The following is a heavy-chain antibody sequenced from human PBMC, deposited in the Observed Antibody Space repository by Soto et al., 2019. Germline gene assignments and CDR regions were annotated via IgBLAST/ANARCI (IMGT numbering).Heavy chain of an antibody. D-gene: IGHD1-26*01. CDR3: AGERVVGASPYYYGMDA. V-gene: IGHV1-46*01. CDR2: INPSGGST. Sequence: ASVKVSCKASGYTFTSYYMHWVRQAPGQGLEWMGIINPSGGSTSYAQKFQGRVTMTRDTSTSTVYMELSSLRSEDTAVYYCAGERVVGASPYYYGMDAWGQGTTVTVSS. J-gene: IGHJ6*02. CDR1: GYTFTSYY.